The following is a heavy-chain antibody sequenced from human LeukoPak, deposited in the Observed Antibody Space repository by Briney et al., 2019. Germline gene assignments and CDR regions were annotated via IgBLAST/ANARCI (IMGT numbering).Heavy chain of an antibody. Sequence: GGSLRLSCGASGYTFDDYAMHWVRQPPGKGLEWVSGIAWNSVSVGYSDSVKGRFTISRDNAKKSLYLQMDNVRPEDTALYFRVKDLSSSWYYGTPHHALDVWGQGTTVT. D-gene: IGHD6-13*01. CDR1: GYTFDDYA. CDR2: IAWNSVSV. J-gene: IGHJ6*02. V-gene: IGHV3-9*01. CDR3: VKDLSSSWYYGTPHHALDV.